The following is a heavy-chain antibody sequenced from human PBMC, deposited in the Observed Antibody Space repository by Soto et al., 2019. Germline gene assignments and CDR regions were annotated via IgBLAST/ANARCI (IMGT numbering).Heavy chain of an antibody. CDR1: GGSISSYY. CDR3: AGSADIVVVPAATQIDY. J-gene: IGHJ4*02. V-gene: IGHV4-59*01. Sequence: SETLSLTCPVSGGSISSYYWSWIRQPPGKGLEGIGYIYYSGSTNYNPSLKSRVTISVDTSKNQFSLKLSSVTAADTAVYYCAGSADIVVVPAATQIDYWGQGTLVTVSS. D-gene: IGHD2-2*01. CDR2: IYYSGST.